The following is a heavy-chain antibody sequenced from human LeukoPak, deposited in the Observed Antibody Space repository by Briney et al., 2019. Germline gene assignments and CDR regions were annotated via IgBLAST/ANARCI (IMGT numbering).Heavy chain of an antibody. J-gene: IGHJ4*02. V-gene: IGHV3-7*01. CDR1: GFTVSSNS. CDR3: ARDEATMVRGHDY. D-gene: IGHD3-10*01. CDR2: IKQDGSEN. Sequence: GGSLRLSCTVSGFTVSSNSMSWVRQAPGKGLEWLANIKQDGSENYYVDSVKGRFTISRDNAKNSLYLQMNSLRADDTAVYYCARDEATMVRGHDYWGQGTLVTVSS.